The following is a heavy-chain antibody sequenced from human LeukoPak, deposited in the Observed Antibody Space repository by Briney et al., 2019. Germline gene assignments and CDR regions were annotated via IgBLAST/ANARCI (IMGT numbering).Heavy chain of an antibody. CDR1: GFTFSYYS. V-gene: IGHV3-21*03. J-gene: IGHJ4*02. CDR3: STLTSRGLSDS. D-gene: IGHD4-11*01. CDR2: ISTSSSHI. Sequence: PGGSLRLSCAASGFTFSYYSMNWVRQAPGKGLEWISSISTSSSHIYYADSVKGRFTISRDNAKKSVYLQMNSLKSEDTAVYYCSTLTSRGLSDSWGQGTLVTVSS.